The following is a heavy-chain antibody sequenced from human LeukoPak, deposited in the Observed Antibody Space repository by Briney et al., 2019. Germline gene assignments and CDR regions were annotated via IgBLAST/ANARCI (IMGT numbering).Heavy chain of an antibody. J-gene: IGHJ4*02. CDR2: INPNSGGT. CDR1: GYTFSDYY. D-gene: IGHD6-19*01. CDR3: ARDPSSGGNFDH. V-gene: IGHV1-2*02. Sequence: GASVKVSCKASGYTFSDYYMHWVRQAPGQGPEWMGWINPNSGGTNYAQKFQGRVTMTRDTSINTAYVEVGRLRSDDTAVYYCARDPSSGGNFDHWGQGTLVTVSS.